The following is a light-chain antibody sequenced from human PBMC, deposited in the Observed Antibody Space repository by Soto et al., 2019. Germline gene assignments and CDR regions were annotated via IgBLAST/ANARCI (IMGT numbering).Light chain of an antibody. CDR3: CSYAGSSTLL. CDR2: EGS. V-gene: IGLV2-23*01. Sequence: QSVLTQPASVSGSPGQSITISCTGTSSDVGGYNLVSWYQQHPGKTPKLMIYEGSKWPSGVSNRFSGSKSGNTASLTISGLQAEDEADYYCCSYAGSSTLLFGGGTKLTVL. CDR1: SSDVGGYNL. J-gene: IGLJ2*01.